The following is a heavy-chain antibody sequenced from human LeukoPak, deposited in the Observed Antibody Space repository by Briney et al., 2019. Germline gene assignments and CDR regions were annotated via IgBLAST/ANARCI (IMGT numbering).Heavy chain of an antibody. J-gene: IGHJ6*02. CDR1: GYTFTGYY. CDR3: ARDSMVRGVRNYYYGMDV. CDR2: ISAYNGNT. Sequence: ASVKVSCKASGYTFTGYYMHWVRQAPGQGLEWMGWISAYNGNTNYAQKLQGRVTMTTDTSTSTAYMELRSLRSDDTAVYYCARDSMVRGVRNYYYGMDVWGQGTTVTVSS. D-gene: IGHD3-10*01. V-gene: IGHV1-18*04.